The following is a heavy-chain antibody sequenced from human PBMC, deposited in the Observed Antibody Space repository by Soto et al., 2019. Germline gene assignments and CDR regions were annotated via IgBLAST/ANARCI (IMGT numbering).Heavy chain of an antibody. CDR3: AKGNPYYYDSSGPDYYYGMDV. CDR2: ISGSGGST. J-gene: IGHJ6*02. V-gene: IGHV3-23*01. D-gene: IGHD3-22*01. Sequence: GGSLRFSCEASGFTFSDHYMSWVRQAPGKGLEWISHISGSGGSTYYADSVKGRFTISRDNSKNTLYLQMNSLRAEDTAVYYCAKGNPYYYDSSGPDYYYGMDVWGQGTTVTVSS. CDR1: GFTFSDHY.